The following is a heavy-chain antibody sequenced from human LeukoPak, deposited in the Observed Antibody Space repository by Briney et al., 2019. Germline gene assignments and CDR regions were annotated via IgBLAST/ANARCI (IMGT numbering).Heavy chain of an antibody. CDR2: INQDGSAK. Sequence: GGPLRLSCAASGFTLSSYWMTWVRQAPGKGLEWVANINQDGSAKYYVDSVKGRFTISRDSAENSLYLQMNSLGAEDTAVYYCARDQYQLRSYYYGMDVWGQGTTVTVSS. D-gene: IGHD2-2*01. CDR1: GFTLSSYW. V-gene: IGHV3-7*04. CDR3: ARDQYQLRSYYYGMDV. J-gene: IGHJ6*02.